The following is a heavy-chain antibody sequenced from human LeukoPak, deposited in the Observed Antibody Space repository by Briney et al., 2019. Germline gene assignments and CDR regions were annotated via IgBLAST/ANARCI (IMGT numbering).Heavy chain of an antibody. J-gene: IGHJ6*02. CDR2: ITSNGGSI. CDR1: GFTFGDYA. V-gene: IGHV3-20*04. Sequence: GGSLRLSCAASGFTFGDYAMSWVRQAPGKGLEWVSGITSNGGSIAYADSVKGRFTISRDNAKNSLYLQMNSLRADDTAVYYCARDRRVGVTTVSNGMDVWGQGTTVTVSS. D-gene: IGHD1-26*01. CDR3: ARDRRVGVTTVSNGMDV.